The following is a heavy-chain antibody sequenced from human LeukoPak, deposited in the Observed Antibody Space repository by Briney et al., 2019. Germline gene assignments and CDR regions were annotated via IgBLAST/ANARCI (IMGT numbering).Heavy chain of an antibody. J-gene: IGHJ4*01. CDR1: GFTFSSYS. D-gene: IGHD5-24*01. CDR2: ISSSSSTI. CDR3: ARGLGRDGYNFDY. Sequence: GGSLRLSCAASGFTFSSYSMSWVRQAPGKGLEWVSYISSSSSTIYYADSVKGRFTISRDNAKNSLYLQMNSLRAEDTAVYYCARGLGRDGYNFDYWGQGTLVTVSS. V-gene: IGHV3-48*01.